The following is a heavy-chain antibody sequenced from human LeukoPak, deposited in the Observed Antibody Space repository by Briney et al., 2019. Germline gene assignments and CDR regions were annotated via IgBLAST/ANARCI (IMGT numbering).Heavy chain of an antibody. CDR1: GGSIRSSSYY. CDR3: ARTYYYGSGSYLYYFDY. D-gene: IGHD3-10*01. CDR2: IYYSGST. J-gene: IGHJ4*02. Sequence: PSETLSLTCAVSGGSIRSSSYYWGWIRQPPGKGLEWIGYIYYSGSTNYNPSLKSRVTISVDTSKNQFSLKLSSVTAADTAVYYCARTYYYGSGSYLYYFDYWGQGTLVTVSS. V-gene: IGHV4-61*05.